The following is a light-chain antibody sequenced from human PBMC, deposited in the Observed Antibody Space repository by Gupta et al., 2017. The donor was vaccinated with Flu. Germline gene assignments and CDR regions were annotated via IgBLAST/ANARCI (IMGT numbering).Light chain of an antibody. V-gene: IGKV3-11*01. CDR1: ESIGDY. CDR3: QQRSVWPLT. J-gene: IGKJ4*01. CDR2: HAS. Sequence: EIVLTQSPVTLSLSPGVTATLSCRTSESIGDYLSWFQQKPGQAPRLLIYHASKRATGTPPRFSGSGSGTEFTLTISSLEPEDFAIYYCQQRSVWPLTFGRGTKVEIK.